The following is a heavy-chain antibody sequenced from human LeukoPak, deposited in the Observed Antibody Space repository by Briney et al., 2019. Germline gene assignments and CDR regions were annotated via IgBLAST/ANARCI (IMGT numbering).Heavy chain of an antibody. CDR1: GGSISSSSYY. CDR3: ARDRYGGYVNQAFDS. J-gene: IGHJ4*02. V-gene: IGHV4-31*03. CDR2: IYYSGST. Sequence: SETLSLTCTVSGGSISSSSYYWGWIRQPPGKGLEWIGYIYYSGSTYYNPSLKSRVTISVDTSKNQFSLKLSSVTAADTAIYFCARDRYGGYVNQAFDSWGQGTLVTVSS. D-gene: IGHD5-12*01.